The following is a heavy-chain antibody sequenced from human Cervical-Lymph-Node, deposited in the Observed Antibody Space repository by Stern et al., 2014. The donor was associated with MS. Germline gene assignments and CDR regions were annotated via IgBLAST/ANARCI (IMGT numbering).Heavy chain of an antibody. CDR1: GGTFSKFP. D-gene: IGHD6-13*01. Sequence: VQLVESGAEVTKPGSSVKVSCKASGGTFSKFPSSWVRQAPGQGLEWMGGIFPCFGPPTYAQEFRGRVTLTADVTTSTVYMELSSLRSDDTAVYYCALSSETSDRWYSLGYDLWGQGTLVTVSS. CDR3: ALSSETSDRWYSLGYDL. V-gene: IGHV1-69*01. CDR2: IFPCFGPP. J-gene: IGHJ5*02.